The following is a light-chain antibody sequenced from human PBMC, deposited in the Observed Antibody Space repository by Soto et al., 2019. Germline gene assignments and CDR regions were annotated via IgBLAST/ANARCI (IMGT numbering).Light chain of an antibody. CDR3: QQYNNWLGT. CDR1: QSVSSN. V-gene: IGKV3-15*01. J-gene: IGKJ1*01. Sequence: EIVMTQSPATLSVSPGERATLSCRASQSVSSNLAWYQQKPGQAPRLLIYGASTRATGIPARFSGSGSGTEFTLTIHRLQSEDFGIYYCQQYNNWLGTFGQGTKVEIK. CDR2: GAS.